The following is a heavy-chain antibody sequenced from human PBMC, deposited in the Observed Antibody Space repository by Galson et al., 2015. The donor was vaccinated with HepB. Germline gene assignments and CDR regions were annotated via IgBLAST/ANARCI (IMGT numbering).Heavy chain of an antibody. Sequence: SLRLSCATSGFNFTKYGMHWVRQAPGKGLEWVAVISNDGRNKFYVDSVKGRFTVSRDNSKNTLYLQVSSLRAEDTAVYYCATQYGSGSHTTFDYWGQGTLVTVSS. CDR2: ISNDGRNK. J-gene: IGHJ4*02. V-gene: IGHV3-30*03. CDR1: GFNFTKYG. D-gene: IGHD3-10*01. CDR3: ATQYGSGSHTTFDY.